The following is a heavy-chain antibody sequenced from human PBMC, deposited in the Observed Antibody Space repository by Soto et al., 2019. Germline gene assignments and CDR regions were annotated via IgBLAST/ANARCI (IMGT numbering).Heavy chain of an antibody. V-gene: IGHV3-9*01. D-gene: IGHD1-1*01. CDR2: MSWNSGGI. CDR1: GFTFENFA. J-gene: IGHJ4*02. Sequence: EVQLVESGGGLVQPGRSLRLSCAASGFTFENFAMHWVRQVPGTGLEWVSGMSWNSGGIGYADFVKGRFTISRANAKYSGFLEVNSLRSDDTALYYWAKDLRGWDDACAGCDFWGPGILFTVSS. CDR3: AKDLRGWDDACAGCDF.